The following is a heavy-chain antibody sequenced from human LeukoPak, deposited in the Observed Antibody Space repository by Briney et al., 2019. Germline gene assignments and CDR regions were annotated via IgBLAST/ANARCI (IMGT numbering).Heavy chain of an antibody. J-gene: IGHJ6*03. CDR2: IYPGDSDT. V-gene: IGHV5-51*01. D-gene: IGHD4-17*01. CDR3: ARWMGTTVKKHYYMDV. CDR1: GYSFTSYW. Sequence: GESLKISCKGSGYSFTSYWIGWVRQMPGKGLEWMGIIYPGDSDTRYSPSFEGQVTISADKSIDTAYLQWSSLKGSDTAMYYCARWMGTTVKKHYYMDVWGKGTTVTVSS.